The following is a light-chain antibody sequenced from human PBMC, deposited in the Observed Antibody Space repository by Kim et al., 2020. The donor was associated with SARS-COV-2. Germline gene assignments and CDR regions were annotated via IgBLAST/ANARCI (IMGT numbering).Light chain of an antibody. CDR3: AAWDDSLNGYYV. Sequence: QRVTISCSGSSSNIVSNTVNWYQQLPGTAPKLLIYSNNQRPSGVPDRFSGSKSGTSASLAISGLQSEDEADYYCAAWDDSLNGYYVFGTGTKVTVL. CDR1: SSNIVSNT. V-gene: IGLV1-44*01. J-gene: IGLJ1*01. CDR2: SNN.